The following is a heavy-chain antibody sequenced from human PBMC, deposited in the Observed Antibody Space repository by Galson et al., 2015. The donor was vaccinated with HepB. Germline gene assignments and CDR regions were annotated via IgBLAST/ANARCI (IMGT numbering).Heavy chain of an antibody. CDR1: GYTFTDYY. V-gene: IGHV1-2*02. CDR3: ARDPLNFGGIESRPTWFFGL. Sequence: SVKVSCKASGYTFTDYYIHWVRQAPGQGLEWMGWINPNSGDTNYAQKFQGRVTLTRDTSISTAYVELSSLRLADTAVYYCARDPLNFGGIESRPTWFFGLWGRGTLVTVSS. CDR2: INPNSGDT. J-gene: IGHJ2*01. D-gene: IGHD6-6*01.